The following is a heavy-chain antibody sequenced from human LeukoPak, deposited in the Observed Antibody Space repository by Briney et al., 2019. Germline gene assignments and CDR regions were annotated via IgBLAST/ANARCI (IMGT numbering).Heavy chain of an antibody. Sequence: SETLSLTCAVYGGSFSGYYWSWIRQPPGKGLGWIGEINHSGSTNYNPSLKSRVTISVDTSKNQFSLKLSSVTAADTAVYYCARRGGYTSPFDYWGQGTLVTVSS. CDR1: GGSFSGYY. CDR2: INHSGST. V-gene: IGHV4-34*01. CDR3: ARRGGYTSPFDY. D-gene: IGHD5-12*01. J-gene: IGHJ4*02.